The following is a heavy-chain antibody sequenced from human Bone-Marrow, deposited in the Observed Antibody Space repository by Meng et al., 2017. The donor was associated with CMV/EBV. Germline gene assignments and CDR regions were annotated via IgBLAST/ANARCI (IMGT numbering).Heavy chain of an antibody. CDR2: IVVGSGNT. J-gene: IGHJ4*02. CDR1: GYTFTRYG. CDR3: AADSRGDWGSDY. V-gene: IGHV1-58*02. Sequence: SVKVSCKASGYTFTRYGISWMRQAPGQGLEWIGWIVVGSGNTNYAQKFQERVTITRDMSTSTAYMELSSLRSEDTAVYYCAADSRGDWGSDYWGQGTLVTVSS. D-gene: IGHD7-27*01.